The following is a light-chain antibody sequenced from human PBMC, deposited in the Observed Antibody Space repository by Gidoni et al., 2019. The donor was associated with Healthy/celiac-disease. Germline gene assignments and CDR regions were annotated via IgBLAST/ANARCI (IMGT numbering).Light chain of an antibody. J-gene: IGKJ2*01. CDR3: QQGYQGYT. CDR2: AAS. Sequence: DPVSITCRASQSISSYVNWYQQKPGKAPKLLIYAASSLQSGVPSRFSGSGSGTDFTITISSLQAEDFATYCWQQGYQGYTFGQGTKLEIK. V-gene: IGKV1-39*01. CDR1: QSISSY.